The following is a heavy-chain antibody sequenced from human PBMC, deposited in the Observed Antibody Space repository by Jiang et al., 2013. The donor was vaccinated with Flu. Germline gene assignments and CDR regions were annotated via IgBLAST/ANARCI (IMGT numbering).Heavy chain of an antibody. J-gene: IGHJ4*02. Sequence: EVKKPGSSVKVSCKASGGTFSNYTISWVRQAPGQGLEWMGRIIPILTIANYAQKFQGRVTMTRDTSISTAYMEVSSLTSDDTAFYFCARGWDPPASGDYWGQGTLVTVSS. CDR1: GGTFSNYT. CDR3: ARGWDPPASGDY. CDR2: IIPILTIA. D-gene: IGHD3-10*01. V-gene: IGHV1-69*02.